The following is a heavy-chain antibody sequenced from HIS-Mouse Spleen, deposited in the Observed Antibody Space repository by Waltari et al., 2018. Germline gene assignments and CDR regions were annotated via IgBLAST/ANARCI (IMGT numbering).Heavy chain of an antibody. CDR1: GGSISSSSYY. D-gene: IGHD6-13*01. CDR3: AREIPYSSSWYDWYFDL. V-gene: IGHV4-39*07. Sequence: QLQLQESGPGLVKPSETLSLTCTVSGGSISSSSYYWGWIRQPPGKGLEWIGSTYYSGSTYSNPSLKGRVTISVDTSKNQFSLKLSSVTAADTAVYYCAREIPYSSSWYDWYFDLWGRGTLVTVSS. CDR2: TYYSGST. J-gene: IGHJ2*01.